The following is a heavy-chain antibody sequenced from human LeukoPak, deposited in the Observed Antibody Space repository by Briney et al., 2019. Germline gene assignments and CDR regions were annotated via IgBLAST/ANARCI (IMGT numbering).Heavy chain of an antibody. D-gene: IGHD6-13*01. CDR3: AKTLPPSWQL. J-gene: IGHJ4*02. Sequence: PGGSLRLSCAASGFTFSSYAMHWVRQAPGKGLEWVAVISYDGSNKYYADSVKGRFTISRDNSKNTLYLQMNSLRAEDTAVYYCAKTLPPSWQLWGQGTLVTVSS. CDR1: GFTFSSYA. V-gene: IGHV3-30-3*02. CDR2: ISYDGSNK.